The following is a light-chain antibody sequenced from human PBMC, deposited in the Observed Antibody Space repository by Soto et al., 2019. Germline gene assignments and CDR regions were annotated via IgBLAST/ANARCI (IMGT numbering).Light chain of an antibody. CDR2: DAS. J-gene: IGKJ5*01. CDR3: QHYDSLPIT. CDR1: QSVSSY. V-gene: IGKV3-11*01. Sequence: EIVLTQPPATLSVSPGGRASLSCRASQSVSSYLSWYQQKPGQAPRLLIYDASNRATGIPARFSGSGSGTDFTLTISRLEPEDFAVFYCQHYDSLPITFGQGTRLEI.